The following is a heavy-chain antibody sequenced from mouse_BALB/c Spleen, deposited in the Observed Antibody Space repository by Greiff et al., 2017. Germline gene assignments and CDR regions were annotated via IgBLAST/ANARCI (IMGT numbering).Heavy chain of an antibody. Sequence: EVMLVESGPGLVKPSQSLSLTCTVTGYSITSDYAWNWIRQFPGNKLEWMGYISYSGSTSYNPSLKSRISITRDTSKNQFFLQLNSVTTEDTATYYCARSGYRYPFDYWGQGTTLTVSS. D-gene: IGHD2-14*01. CDR2: ISYSGST. CDR1: GYSITSDYA. CDR3: ARSGYRYPFDY. J-gene: IGHJ2*01. V-gene: IGHV3-2*02.